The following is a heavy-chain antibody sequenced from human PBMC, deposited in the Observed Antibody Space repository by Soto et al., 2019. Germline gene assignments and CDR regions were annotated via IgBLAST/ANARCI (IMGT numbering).Heavy chain of an antibody. Sequence: QVQLQESGPGLVKPSETLSLTCTVSGGSISTYYWTWIRQPPGKGLEWIGYIYYTGSTNYNPSLKSRGNISVDTSKNQFSLKLSSVTAADTAVYYCARGDYGDFFLGYWGQGILVTVSS. J-gene: IGHJ4*02. V-gene: IGHV4-59*01. D-gene: IGHD4-17*01. CDR1: GGSISTYY. CDR2: IYYTGST. CDR3: ARGDYGDFFLGY.